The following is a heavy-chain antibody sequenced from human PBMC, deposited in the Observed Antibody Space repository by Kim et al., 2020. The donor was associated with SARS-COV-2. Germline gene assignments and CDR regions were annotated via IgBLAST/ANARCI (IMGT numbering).Heavy chain of an antibody. CDR2: IYYSGST. CDR3: ARDLGSWFDP. D-gene: IGHD1-26*01. V-gene: IGHV4-61*01. Sequence: SETLSLTCTVSGGSVSSGSYYWSWIRQPPGKGLEWIGYIYYSGSTNYNPSLKSRVTISVDTSKNQFSLKLSSVTAADTAVYYCARDLGSWFDPWGQGTL. J-gene: IGHJ5*02. CDR1: GGSVSSGSYY.